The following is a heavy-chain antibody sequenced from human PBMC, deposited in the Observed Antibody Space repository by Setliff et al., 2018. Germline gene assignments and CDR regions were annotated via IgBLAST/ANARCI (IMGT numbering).Heavy chain of an antibody. J-gene: IGHJ4*02. CDR1: GFGFSSYS. CDR2: IYGDDEST. Sequence: TGGSLRLSCVVSGFGFSSYSMSWVRQAPGKGLEWVSLIYGDDESTAYADSVKGRFTISRDKSKDTLYLQMNSLRAEDTAVYYCAKDLRGVALSYLDSWGQGALVTVSS. D-gene: IGHD3-10*01. CDR3: AKDLRGVALSYLDS. V-gene: IGHV3-23*03.